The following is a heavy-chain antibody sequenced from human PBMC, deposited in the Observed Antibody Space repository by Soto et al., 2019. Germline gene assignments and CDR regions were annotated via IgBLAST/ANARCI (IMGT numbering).Heavy chain of an antibody. D-gene: IGHD2-15*01. CDR3: AREGSYCSGGSCSAFQH. V-gene: IGHV3-48*03. CDR1: GFTFSSYE. J-gene: IGHJ1*01. CDR2: ISSSGSTI. Sequence: GGSLRLSCAASGFTFSSYEMNWVRQAPGKGLEWVSYISSSGSTIYYADSVKGRFTISRDNAKNSLYLQMNSLRAEDTAVYYCAREGSYCSGGSCSAFQHWGQGTLVRSPQ.